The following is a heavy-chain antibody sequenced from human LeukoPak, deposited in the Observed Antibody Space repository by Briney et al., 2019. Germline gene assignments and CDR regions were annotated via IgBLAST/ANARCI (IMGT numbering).Heavy chain of an antibody. D-gene: IGHD3-16*01. J-gene: IGHJ6*02. CDR2: ISYDGTYK. V-gene: IGHV3-30*04. Sequence: PGGSLRLSCAASGFTFSSYAMHWVRQAPGKGLEWVAVISYDGTYKYYADSVKGRFTISRDNSNNTLYLQMNSLRAEDTAVYFCARGGGLDVWGQGATVTVSS. CDR3: ARGGGLDV. CDR1: GFTFSSYA.